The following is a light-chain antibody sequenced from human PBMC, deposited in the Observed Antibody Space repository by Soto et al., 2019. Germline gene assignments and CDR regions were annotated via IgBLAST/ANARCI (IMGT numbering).Light chain of an antibody. CDR1: QSVMNS. V-gene: IGKV3-15*01. CDR2: GAS. J-gene: IGKJ2*01. Sequence: VMTQSPAILSVSPGERVTLSCRASQSVMNSLAWYQQRPGQAPRLLIHGASTRATGIPARFSRSGSGTEFTLTISSLQSEDFAVYYCQQYHNWPPYTFGKGTKLEI. CDR3: QQYHNWPPYT.